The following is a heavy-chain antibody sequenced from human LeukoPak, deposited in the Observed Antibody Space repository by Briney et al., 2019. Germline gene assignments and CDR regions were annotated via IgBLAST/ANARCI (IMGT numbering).Heavy chain of an antibody. CDR2: MNPNSGNT. D-gene: IGHD2-2*01. V-gene: IGHV1-8*02. CDR1: GYTFTSYG. Sequence: GASVKVSCKASGYTFTSYGISWVRQAPGQGLEWMGWMNPNSGNTGYAQKFQGRVTMTRNTSISTAYMELSSLRSEDTAVYYCAREISSTSDYYFDNWGQGTLVTVSS. CDR3: AREISSTSDYYFDN. J-gene: IGHJ4*02.